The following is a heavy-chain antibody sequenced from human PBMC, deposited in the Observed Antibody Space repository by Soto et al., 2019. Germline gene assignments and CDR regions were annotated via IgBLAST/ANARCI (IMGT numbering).Heavy chain of an antibody. Sequence: PSETLSLTCTVSGGSISSGDYYWSWIRQPPGKGLEYIAYISYSGSTYYSPSLKSRAAISVDTSKNQFSLKLSSVTAADTAVYFCARNRVDNYDSSGFHFDYWGQGTLVTVSS. D-gene: IGHD3-22*01. V-gene: IGHV4-30-4*01. J-gene: IGHJ4*02. CDR1: GGSISSGDYY. CDR2: ISYSGST. CDR3: ARNRVDNYDSSGFHFDY.